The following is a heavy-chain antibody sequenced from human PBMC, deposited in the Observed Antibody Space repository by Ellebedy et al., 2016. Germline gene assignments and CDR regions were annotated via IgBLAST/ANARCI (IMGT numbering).Heavy chain of an antibody. V-gene: IGHV4-30-4*01. D-gene: IGHD3-16*01. CDR2: INHSGST. Sequence: SETLSLXCTVSGGSISSGDYYWSWIRQPPGKGLEWIGEINHSGSTNYNPSLKSRVTISVDTSKNQFSLKLSSVTAADTAVYYCARGVWGFDYWGQGTLVTVSS. CDR1: GGSISSGDYY. J-gene: IGHJ4*02. CDR3: ARGVWGFDY.